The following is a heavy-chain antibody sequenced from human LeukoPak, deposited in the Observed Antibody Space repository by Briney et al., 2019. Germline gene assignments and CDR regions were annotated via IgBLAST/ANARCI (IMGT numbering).Heavy chain of an antibody. J-gene: IGHJ4*02. V-gene: IGHV3-30*18. CDR2: ISYDGSNK. CDR3: AKDPYRQQLVTKLWAIDY. D-gene: IGHD6-13*01. CDR1: GFTFSSYG. Sequence: GGSLRLSCAASGFTFSSYGMHWVRLAPGKGLEWVAVISYDGSNKYYADSVKGRFTISRDNSKNTLYLQMNSLRAEDTAVYYCAKDPYRQQLVTKLWAIDYWGQGTLVTVSS.